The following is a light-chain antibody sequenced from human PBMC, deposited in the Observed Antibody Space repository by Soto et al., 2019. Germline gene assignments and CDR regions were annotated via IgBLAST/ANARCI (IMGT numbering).Light chain of an antibody. J-gene: IGLJ1*01. CDR2: EVT. Sequence: SVLTHPPSSSGPPGKSVTISCTGTSSDVGGYNYVSWYQQHPRKVPKLMIYEVTKRPSGVPDRFSGSKSGDTASLTVSGLQAEDEADYYCSSYAGSNNYVFGTGTKVTVL. CDR1: SSDVGGYNY. V-gene: IGLV2-8*01. CDR3: SSYAGSNNYV.